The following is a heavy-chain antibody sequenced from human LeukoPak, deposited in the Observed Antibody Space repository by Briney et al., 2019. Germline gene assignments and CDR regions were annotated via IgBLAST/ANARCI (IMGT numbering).Heavy chain of an antibody. D-gene: IGHD3-22*01. J-gene: IGHJ4*02. V-gene: IGHV3-30-3*01. CDR3: ANRIAELSEVINQFDY. CDR2: ISYDGSNK. CDR1: GFTFSSYA. Sequence: GGSLRLSCAASGFTFSSYAMHWVRQAPGKGLEWVAVISYDGSNKYYADSVKGRFTISRDNSKNTLYLQMNSLRAEDTAVYYCANRIAELSEVINQFDYWGQGTLVTVSS.